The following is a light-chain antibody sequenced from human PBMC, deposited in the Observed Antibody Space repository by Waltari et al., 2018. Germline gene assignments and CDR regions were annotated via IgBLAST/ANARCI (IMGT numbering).Light chain of an antibody. CDR2: ECS. J-gene: IGLJ1*01. CDR1: SSDLGAYNY. V-gene: IGLV2-8*01. CDR3: SSNAGSNNFV. Sequence: QSALTQPPSASGSPGHSVTIPCTGTSSDLGAYNYVSWYQQHPGKAPKLVMYECSNRPSGVPGRFSGSKSGNTASLTVSGLQDEDEADYYCSSNAGSNNFVFGTWPKVTVL.